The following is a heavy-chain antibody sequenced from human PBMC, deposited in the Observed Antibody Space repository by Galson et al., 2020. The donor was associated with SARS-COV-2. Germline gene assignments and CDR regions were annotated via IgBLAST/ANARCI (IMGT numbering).Heavy chain of an antibody. CDR3: ARGMYYYDSSGYYYVPPYYYYYYGMDV. CDR1: GFPFSSYG. CDR2: IWYDGSTK. J-gene: IGHJ6*02. Sequence: GKSLKNSCAASGFPFSSYGMHWVRQAPGKGLTWVAVIWYDGSTKYYADSVKGRFTISRDNSKNTLYLQMNSLRAEDTAVYYCARGMYYYDSSGYYYVPPYYYYYYGMDVWGQGTTVTVSS. D-gene: IGHD3-22*01. V-gene: IGHV3-33*01.